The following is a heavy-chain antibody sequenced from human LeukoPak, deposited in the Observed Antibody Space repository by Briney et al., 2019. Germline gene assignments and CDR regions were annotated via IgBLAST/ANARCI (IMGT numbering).Heavy chain of an antibody. D-gene: IGHD3-3*01. J-gene: IGHJ4*02. Sequence: ASVKVSCKASGYTFTSYGISWVRQAPGQGLEWMGWISAYNGNTNYAQKLQGRVTMTTDTSTSTAYMELRSLRSDDTAVYYCARARFLEWSYYFDYWGQGTLVTVSS. CDR1: GYTFTSYG. CDR3: ARARFLEWSYYFDY. V-gene: IGHV1-18*01. CDR2: ISAYNGNT.